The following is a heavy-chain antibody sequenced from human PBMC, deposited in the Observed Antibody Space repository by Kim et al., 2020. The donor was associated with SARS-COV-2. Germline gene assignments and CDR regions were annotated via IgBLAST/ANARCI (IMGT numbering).Heavy chain of an antibody. J-gene: IGHJ4*02. D-gene: IGHD3-9*01. CDR3: ARVVYYDILTGPYYFDY. Sequence: QGRVTITADKSTSTAYMELSSLRSEDTAVYYCARVVYYDILTGPYYFDYWGQGTLVTVSS. V-gene: IGHV1-69*04.